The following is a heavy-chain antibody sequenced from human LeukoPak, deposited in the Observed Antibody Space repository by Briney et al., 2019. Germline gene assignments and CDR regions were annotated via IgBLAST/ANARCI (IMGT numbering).Heavy chain of an antibody. CDR3: ARVRSSWTKIDY. CDR1: GFTFSDYY. D-gene: IGHD6-13*01. Sequence: GGSLRLSCAVSGFTFSDYYMSWIRQAPGKGLEWVSYITTTDRTIYYATSVKGRFTISRDTAQNSLYLQMNSLRAEDTAVYYCARVRSSWTKIDYWGQGTLVTVSS. J-gene: IGHJ4*02. CDR2: ITTTDRTI. V-gene: IGHV3-11*01.